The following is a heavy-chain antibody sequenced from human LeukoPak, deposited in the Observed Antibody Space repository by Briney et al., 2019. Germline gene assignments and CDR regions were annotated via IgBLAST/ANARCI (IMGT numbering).Heavy chain of an antibody. CDR1: GFTFSDYY. J-gene: IGHJ5*02. D-gene: IGHD2-2*01. CDR2: ISSSGSTI. CDR3: ASCSSTSCYGWFDP. V-gene: IGHV3-11*01. Sequence: PGGSLRLSCAASGFTFSDYYMSWIRQAPGKGLEWVSYISSSGSTIYYADSVKGRFTISRDNAKNSLYLQMNSLRAEDTAVYYCASCSSTSCYGWFDPWGQGTLVTVSS.